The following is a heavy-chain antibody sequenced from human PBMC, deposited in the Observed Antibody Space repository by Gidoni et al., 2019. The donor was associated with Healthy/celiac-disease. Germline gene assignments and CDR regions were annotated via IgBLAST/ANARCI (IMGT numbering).Heavy chain of an antibody. V-gene: IGHV4-30-2*01. J-gene: IGHJ4*02. CDR2: IYHSGST. D-gene: IGHD3-22*01. CDR1: GGSISSGGYS. Sequence: QLQLQESGSGLVKPSQTLSLTCAVSGGSISSGGYSWSWIRQPPGKGLEGIGYIYHSGSTYYNPSLKSRVTISVDRSKNQFSLKLSAVTAADTAVYYCARAASSGYYPYWGQGTLVTVSS. CDR3: ARAASSGYYPY.